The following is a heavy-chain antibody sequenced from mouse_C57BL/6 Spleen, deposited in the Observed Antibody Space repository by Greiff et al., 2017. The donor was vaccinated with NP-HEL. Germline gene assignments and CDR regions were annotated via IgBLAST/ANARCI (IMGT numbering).Heavy chain of an antibody. CDR2: IYPGDGDT. CDR1: GYAFSSYW. D-gene: IGHD2-4*01. V-gene: IGHV1-80*01. J-gene: IGHJ3*01. CDR3: ARGGDYDWFAY. Sequence: VKLMESGAELVKPGASVKISCKASGYAFSSYWMNWVKQRPGKGLEWIGQIYPGDGDTNYNGKFKGKATLTADKSSSTAYMQLSSLTSEDSAVYFCARGGDYDWFAYWGQGTLVTVSA.